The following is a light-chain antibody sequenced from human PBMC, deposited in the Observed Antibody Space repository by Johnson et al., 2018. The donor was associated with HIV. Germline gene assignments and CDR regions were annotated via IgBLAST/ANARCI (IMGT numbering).Light chain of an antibody. Sequence: QSLLTQPPSVSAAPGQKVTISCSGGSSTIGNNYISWYQQLPGTAPKLLIYDNNKRPSGIPDRFSGSKSGTSATLGITGLQTGDEADYYCGTWDSSLSAFYVFGTGTKVTVL. V-gene: IGLV1-51*01. CDR2: DNN. CDR3: GTWDSSLSAFYV. J-gene: IGLJ1*01. CDR1: SSTIGNNY.